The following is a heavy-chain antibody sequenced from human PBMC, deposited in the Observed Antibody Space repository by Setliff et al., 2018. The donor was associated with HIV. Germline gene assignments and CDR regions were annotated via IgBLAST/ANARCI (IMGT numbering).Heavy chain of an antibody. Sequence: GSLRLSCAASGFTFSRYAMTWVRQAPGKGLEWLSVISGSSESTHYADSVKGRFTISRDNSKNTLYLQINSLRADDTAVYYCARSHDYGDDRRLDYWGQGTLVTVSS. CDR1: GFTFSRYA. V-gene: IGHV3-23*01. J-gene: IGHJ4*02. D-gene: IGHD4-17*01. CDR2: ISGSSEST. CDR3: ARSHDYGDDRRLDY.